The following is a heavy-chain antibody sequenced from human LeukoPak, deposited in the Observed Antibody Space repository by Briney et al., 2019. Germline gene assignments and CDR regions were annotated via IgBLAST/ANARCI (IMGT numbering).Heavy chain of an antibody. Sequence: SVKVSCKASGGTFSSYAISWVRQAPGQGLEWMGRIIPILGIANYAQKFQGRVTITADKSTSTAYMELSSLRSEDTAVHYCASEVRDGYNPYFDYWGQGTLVTVSS. V-gene: IGHV1-69*04. D-gene: IGHD5-24*01. CDR3: ASEVRDGYNPYFDY. CDR1: GGTFSSYA. J-gene: IGHJ4*02. CDR2: IIPILGIA.